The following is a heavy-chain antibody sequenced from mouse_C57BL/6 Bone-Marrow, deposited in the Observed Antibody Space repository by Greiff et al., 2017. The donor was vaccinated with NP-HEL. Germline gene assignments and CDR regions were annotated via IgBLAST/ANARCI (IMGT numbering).Heavy chain of an antibody. D-gene: IGHD2-10*02. CDR3: ARSSIYYAMDY. V-gene: IGHV5-6*01. CDR1: GFTFSSYG. Sequence: EVKLMESGGDLVKPGGSLKLSCAASGFTFSSYGMSWVRQTPDKRLEWVATISSGGSYPYYPDSVKGRFTISRDNAKNTLYLQMSSLKSEDTAMYYCARSSIYYAMDYWGQGTSVTVSS. J-gene: IGHJ4*01. CDR2: ISSGGSYP.